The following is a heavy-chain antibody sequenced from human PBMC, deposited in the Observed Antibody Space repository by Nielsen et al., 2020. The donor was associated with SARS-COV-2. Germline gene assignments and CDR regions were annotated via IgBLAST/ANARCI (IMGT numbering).Heavy chain of an antibody. CDR2: IYPGDSDT. J-gene: IGHJ5*02. Sequence: KVSCKVSGYTFRNYWIAWVRQMPGKGLEWMGIIYPGDSDTRYSPSFQGQVTISADKSISTAYLQWSSLKASDTAMYYCARLPEKIVVVPAAPFDPWGQGTLVTVSS. V-gene: IGHV5-51*01. D-gene: IGHD2-2*01. CDR1: GYTFRNYW. CDR3: ARLPEKIVVVPAAPFDP.